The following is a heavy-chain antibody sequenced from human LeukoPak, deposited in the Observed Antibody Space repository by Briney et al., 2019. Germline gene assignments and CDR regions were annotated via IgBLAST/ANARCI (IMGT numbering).Heavy chain of an antibody. J-gene: IGHJ4*02. CDR2: ISYDGSNK. Sequence: PGRSLSLSCAASGFTFSSYAMHWVRQAPGKGLEWVAVISYDGSNKYYADSVKGRFTISRDNSKNTLYLQMNSLRAEDTAVYYCARDKAAAAGHFDYWGQGTLVTVSS. CDR3: ARDKAAAAGHFDY. CDR1: GFTFSSYA. D-gene: IGHD6-13*01. V-gene: IGHV3-30*01.